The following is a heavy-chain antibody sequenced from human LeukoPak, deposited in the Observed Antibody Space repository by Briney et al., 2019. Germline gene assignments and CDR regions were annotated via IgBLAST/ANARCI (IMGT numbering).Heavy chain of an antibody. J-gene: IGHJ6*03. Sequence: SETLSLTCTVSGGSMSSSLYYWSWIRQPPGKGLEWIGYIYYSGSTNYNPSLKSRVTISVDTSKNQFSLKLSSVTAADTAVYYCARGTMVRGVGYYYYYYMDVWGKGTTVTISS. V-gene: IGHV4-61*01. D-gene: IGHD3-10*01. CDR2: IYYSGST. CDR3: ARGTMVRGVGYYYYYYMDV. CDR1: GGSMSSSLYY.